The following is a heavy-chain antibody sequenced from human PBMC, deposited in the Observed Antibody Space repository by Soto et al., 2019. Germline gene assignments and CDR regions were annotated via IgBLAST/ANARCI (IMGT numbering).Heavy chain of an antibody. CDR1: GGSFSGYY. CDR3: ACGVWFGVR. J-gene: IGHJ4*02. D-gene: IGHD3-10*01. Sequence: PSETLSLTCAVYGGSFSGYYWSWTRQPPGKGLEWIGEINHSGSTNYNPSLKSRVTISVDTSKNQFSLKLSSVTAADTAVYYCACGVWFGVRWGQGTLVTVSS. CDR2: INHSGST. V-gene: IGHV4-34*01.